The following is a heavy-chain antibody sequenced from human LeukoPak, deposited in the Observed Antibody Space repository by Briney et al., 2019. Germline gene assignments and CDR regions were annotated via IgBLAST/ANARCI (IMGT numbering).Heavy chain of an antibody. CDR2: ISSSGSTI. CDR3: ARLKARFLEGMDV. D-gene: IGHD3-3*01. J-gene: IGHJ6*02. Sequence: RGSLRLSCAASGFTFSVYYMSWIRQAPGKGLEWVSYISSSGSTIYYADSVKGRFTISRDNAKNSLYLQMNSLRAEDTAVYYCARLKARFLEGMDVWGQGTTVTVSS. CDR1: GFTFSVYY. V-gene: IGHV3-11*01.